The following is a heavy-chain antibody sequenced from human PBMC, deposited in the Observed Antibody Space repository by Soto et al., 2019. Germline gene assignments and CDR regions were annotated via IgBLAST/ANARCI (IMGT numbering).Heavy chain of an antibody. CDR2: IYYSGST. CDR1: GGSISSYY. Sequence: QVQLQESGPGLVKPSETLSLTCTVSGGSISSYYWSWIRQPPGKGLEWIGYIYYSGSTNYNPSLMGRVTISVDTSKDQFSLKPSSVTAADTAVYYCARRSKVHWFDPWGQGALVTVSS. J-gene: IGHJ5*02. D-gene: IGHD6-13*01. CDR3: ARRSKVHWFDP. V-gene: IGHV4-59*08.